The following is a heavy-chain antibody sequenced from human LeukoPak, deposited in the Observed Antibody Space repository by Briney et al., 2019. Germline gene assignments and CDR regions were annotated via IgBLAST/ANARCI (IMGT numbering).Heavy chain of an antibody. Sequence: RASVKVSCKASGYTFTSYAMHWVRQAPGQRLEWMGWINAGNGNTKYSQKFQGRVTIIRDTSASTAYMELSSLRSEDTAVYYCAREGSGWDYDYWGQGTLVTVSS. CDR1: GYTFTSYA. CDR2: INAGNGNT. D-gene: IGHD6-19*01. J-gene: IGHJ4*02. V-gene: IGHV1-3*01. CDR3: AREGSGWDYDY.